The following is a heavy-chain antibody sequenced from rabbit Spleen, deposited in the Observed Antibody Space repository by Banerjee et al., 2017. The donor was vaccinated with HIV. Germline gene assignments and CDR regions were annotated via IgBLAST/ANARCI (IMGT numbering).Heavy chain of an antibody. V-gene: IGHV1S45*01. CDR3: ARDLAAIIGWNFAL. Sequence: QHQLVESGGGLVKPGASLTLTCKASGFSLTSNYVMCWVRQAPGKGLEWIACINSSTGTTVYASWAKGRFTVSRTSSTTVTLQMTSLTAADTATYFCARDLAAIIGWNFALWGPGTLVTVS. D-gene: IGHD4-1*01. J-gene: IGHJ4*01. CDR2: INSSTGTT. CDR1: GFSLTSNYV.